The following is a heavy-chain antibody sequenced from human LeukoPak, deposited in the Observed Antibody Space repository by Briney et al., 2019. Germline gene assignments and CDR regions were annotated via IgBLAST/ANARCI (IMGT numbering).Heavy chain of an antibody. J-gene: IGHJ6*03. Sequence: SETLSLTCAVSGGSISSNSYYWGWIRQPPGKGLEWIGSIYYSGSTYYNPSLKSRVTISVDTSKNQFSLKLSSVTAADTAVYYCARRPRLWTYYYMDVWGKGTTVTISS. V-gene: IGHV4-39*07. CDR3: ARRPRLWTYYYMDV. D-gene: IGHD5-18*01. CDR1: GGSISSNSYY. CDR2: IYYSGST.